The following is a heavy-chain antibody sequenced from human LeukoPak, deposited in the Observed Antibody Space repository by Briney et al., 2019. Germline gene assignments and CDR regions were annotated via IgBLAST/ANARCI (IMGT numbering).Heavy chain of an antibody. CDR3: ATFSTLAADDY. J-gene: IGHJ4*02. Sequence: GGSLRLSCAASGFTFSDYYMSWVRQAAGKGLEWVSAISGSGGSTYYADSVKGRFTISRDNSKNTLYLQMNSLRAEDTAVYYCATFSTLAADDYWGQGTLVTVSS. CDR1: GFTFSDYY. D-gene: IGHD6-25*01. V-gene: IGHV3-23*01. CDR2: ISGSGGST.